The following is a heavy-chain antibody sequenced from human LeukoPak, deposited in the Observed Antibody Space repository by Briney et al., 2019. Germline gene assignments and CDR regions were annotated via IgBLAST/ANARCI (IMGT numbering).Heavy chain of an antibody. D-gene: IGHD3-22*01. Sequence: SETLSLTCTVSGGSITSGDYYWSWIRQPPGKGLEWIAYMYYSGSTYYNPSLTSRVTMSADTSKNQFSLKLSSVTAADTAVYYCARPYYYDSRIDPWGQGTLVTVSS. CDR2: MYYSGST. CDR1: GGSITSGDYY. V-gene: IGHV4-30-4*01. J-gene: IGHJ5*02. CDR3: ARPYYYDSRIDP.